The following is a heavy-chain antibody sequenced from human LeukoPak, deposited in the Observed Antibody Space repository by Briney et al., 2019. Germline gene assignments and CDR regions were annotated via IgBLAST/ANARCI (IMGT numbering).Heavy chain of an antibody. CDR1: GYSLSSGYQ. CDR3: ARDPRWLTPDCTSTSCYENYFDP. D-gene: IGHD2-2*01. V-gene: IGHV4-38-2*02. Sequence: SETLSLTCGVSGYSLSSGYQWAWIRPSPGKGLEWIGSIYHSGSAHYNPSLKRRVTISVETSKNQFSLNMYSVTAADTAVYYCARDPRWLTPDCTSTSCYENYFDPWGQGTLVTVSS. J-gene: IGHJ5*02. CDR2: IYHSGSA.